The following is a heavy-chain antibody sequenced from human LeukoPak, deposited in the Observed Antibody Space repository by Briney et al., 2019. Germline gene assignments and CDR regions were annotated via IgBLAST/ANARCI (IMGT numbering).Heavy chain of an antibody. Sequence: PGGSLRLSCAASGFTFSSYSMNWVRQAPGKGLEWVSYISSSSSIIYYADSVKGRFTIFRDNAKNSLYLQLSSLRPEDTALYYCAKHLTATNTYIFFGLDVWGQGTSVTVSS. J-gene: IGHJ6*02. D-gene: IGHD1-26*01. V-gene: IGHV3-48*04. CDR3: AKHLTATNTYIFFGLDV. CDR2: ISSSSSII. CDR1: GFTFSSYS.